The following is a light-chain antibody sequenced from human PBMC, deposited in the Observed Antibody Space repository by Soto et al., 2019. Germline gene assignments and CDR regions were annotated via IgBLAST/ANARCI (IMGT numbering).Light chain of an antibody. J-gene: IGKJ1*01. V-gene: IGKV1-5*03. CDR1: QTISSW. CDR2: KAS. CDR3: QQYHTYST. Sequence: DIQMTQSPSTLSGSVGDRFAMTCRASQTISSWLAWYQQKPGKAPKLLIYKASTLKSGVPSRFSGSGSGTEFTLTISSLQPDDFATYYCQQYHTYSTFGQGTKVDIK.